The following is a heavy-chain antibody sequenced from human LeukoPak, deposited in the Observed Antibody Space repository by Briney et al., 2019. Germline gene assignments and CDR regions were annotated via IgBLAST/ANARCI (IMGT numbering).Heavy chain of an antibody. CDR2: INHSGST. Sequence: PSETLSLTYAVYGGSFSGYYWSWIRQPPGKGLEWIGEINHSGSTNYNPSLKSRVTISVDTSKNQFSLKLSSVTAADTAVYYCARRAYYYDSSGYYRSPYYFDYWGQGTLVTVSS. CDR3: ARRAYYYDSSGYYRSPYYFDY. D-gene: IGHD3-22*01. J-gene: IGHJ4*02. V-gene: IGHV4-34*01. CDR1: GGSFSGYY.